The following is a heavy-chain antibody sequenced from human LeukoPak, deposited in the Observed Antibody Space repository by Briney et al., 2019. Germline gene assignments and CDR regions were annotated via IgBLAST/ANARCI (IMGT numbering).Heavy chain of an antibody. CDR1: GGSISSGDYY. CDR3: ARAPISYDSSGYPPWEYFDL. Sequence: MPSQTLSLTCTVSGGSISSGDYYWSWLRQPPGKGLEWIGYIYYSGSTYYNPSLKSRVTISVDTSKNQFSMKLSSVTAADTAVYYCARAPISYDSSGYPPWEYFDLWGRGTLVTVSS. J-gene: IGHJ2*01. D-gene: IGHD3-22*01. CDR2: IYYSGST. V-gene: IGHV4-30-4*01.